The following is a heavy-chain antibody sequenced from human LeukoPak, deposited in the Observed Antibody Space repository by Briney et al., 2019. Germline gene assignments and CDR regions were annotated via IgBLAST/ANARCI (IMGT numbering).Heavy chain of an antibody. CDR1: GFTFSDYY. D-gene: IGHD1-26*01. CDR2: ISSSSSYT. J-gene: IGHJ4*02. Sequence: PGGSLRLSCAASGFTFSDYYMSWIRQAPGKGLEWVSYISSSSSYTNYADSVKGRFTISRDNSNNTLYLQMGSLRAEDMAVYYCARGRGGSYDHWGQGTLVTVSS. CDR3: ARGRGGSYDH. V-gene: IGHV3-11*06.